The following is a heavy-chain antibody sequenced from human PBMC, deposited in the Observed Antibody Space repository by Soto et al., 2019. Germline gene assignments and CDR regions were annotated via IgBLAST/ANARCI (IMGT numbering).Heavy chain of an antibody. CDR2: IYYSGST. D-gene: IGHD2-2*01. V-gene: IGHV4-59*08. CDR1: GGSISSYY. J-gene: IGHJ6*03. Sequence: ASETLSLTCTVSGGSISSYYWSWILQPPGKGLEWIGYIYYSGSTNYNPSLKSRVTISVDTSKNQFSLKLSSVTAADTAVYYCARHSIVVVPAEISGKNHYYYYMDVWGKGTTVTVSS. CDR3: ARHSIVVVPAEISGKNHYYYYMDV.